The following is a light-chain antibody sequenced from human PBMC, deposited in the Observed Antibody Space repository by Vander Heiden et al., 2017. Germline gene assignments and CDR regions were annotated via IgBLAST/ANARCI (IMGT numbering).Light chain of an antibody. CDR1: SSSIGAGYD. V-gene: IGLV1-40*01. CDR2: GDS. J-gene: IGLJ3*02. CDR3: QSYDSSLSGWV. Sequence: QSVLTQPPSVSGAPGQRVTISCTRSSSSIGAGYDVHWYQQLPGTAPKLLIYGDSNRPSGVPDRFSGSKSGTSASLAITGLQAEDEADYYCQSYDSSLSGWVFGGGTKLTVL.